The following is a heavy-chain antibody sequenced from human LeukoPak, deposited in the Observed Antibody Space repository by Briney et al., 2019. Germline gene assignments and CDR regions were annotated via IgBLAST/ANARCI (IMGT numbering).Heavy chain of an antibody. J-gene: IGHJ4*02. V-gene: IGHV3-21*01. CDR2: ISSSSSYI. CDR3: ARVGADGDPSD. CDR1: GFTFNTYL. D-gene: IGHD7-27*01. Sequence: GGSLRLSCAASGFTFNTYLMSWVRQAPGKGLEWVSSISSSSSYIYYADSVKGRFTISRDNAKNSLYLQMNSLRAEDTAVYYCARVGADGDPSDWGQGTLVTVSS.